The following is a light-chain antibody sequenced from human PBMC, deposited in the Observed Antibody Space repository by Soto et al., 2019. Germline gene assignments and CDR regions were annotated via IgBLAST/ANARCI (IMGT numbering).Light chain of an antibody. Sequence: QSVLTQPASVSGSPGQSITISCTGASSDVGAYNYVSWYQQHPGKAPKLLIYDVTNRPSGVSNRFSGSKSGNTASLTISGLQAEDEADYYCCSYTTSSTLYVFGTGTKLTVL. CDR2: DVT. V-gene: IGLV2-14*03. CDR3: CSYTTSSTLYV. CDR1: SSDVGAYNY. J-gene: IGLJ1*01.